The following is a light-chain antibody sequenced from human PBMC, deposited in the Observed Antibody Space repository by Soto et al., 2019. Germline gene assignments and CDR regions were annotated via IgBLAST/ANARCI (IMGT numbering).Light chain of an antibody. Sequence: EIVMTQSPATLSVSPGERATLSCRASQSVSSNLAWYQQKAGQAPRLLINGASTRATGIPARFSGSGSGTEFTRTISILQSEDFAVYYCQQYNNWPPMYTFGQGTKLEIK. CDR2: GAS. CDR3: QQYNNWPPMYT. J-gene: IGKJ2*01. V-gene: IGKV3-15*01. CDR1: QSVSSN.